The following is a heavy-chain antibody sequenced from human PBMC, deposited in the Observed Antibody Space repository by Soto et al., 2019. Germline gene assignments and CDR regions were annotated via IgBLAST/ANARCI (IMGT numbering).Heavy chain of an antibody. J-gene: IGHJ4*02. V-gene: IGHV1-69*10. Sequence: SVKVSCKASGGFNSYAVSWVRQAPGQGLEWMGVTIPELGTSNYAQKFQERVTITRDMSTSTAYMDVSSLRSEDTAVYYCAADPYYYDSSDYYSFDQWGQGTLVTVSS. CDR1: GGFNSYA. CDR2: TIPELGTS. D-gene: IGHD3-22*01. CDR3: AADPYYYDSSDYYSFDQ.